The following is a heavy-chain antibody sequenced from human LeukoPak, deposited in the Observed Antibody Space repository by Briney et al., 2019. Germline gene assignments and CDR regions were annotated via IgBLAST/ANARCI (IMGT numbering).Heavy chain of an antibody. D-gene: IGHD5-24*01. V-gene: IGHV3-48*02. Sequence: GGSLRLSCAASGFTFSTYSMNWVRQAPGKGLEWISYITSRSNIIPYADSVKGRFTISRDNAKNSLYLQMNSLRDEDTAVYYCARDRQYAFDIWGQGTMVTVSS. CDR1: GFTFSTYS. J-gene: IGHJ3*02. CDR2: ITSRSNII. CDR3: ARDRQYAFDI.